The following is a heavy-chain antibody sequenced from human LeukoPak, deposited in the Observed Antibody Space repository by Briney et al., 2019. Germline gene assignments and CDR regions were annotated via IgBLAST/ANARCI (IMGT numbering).Heavy chain of an antibody. V-gene: IGHV3-30*02. CDR1: GFTFSSYG. J-gene: IGHJ4*02. CDR3: ARRRGREFDY. CDR2: IRYDGSNK. D-gene: IGHD1-26*01. Sequence: PGGSLRLSCAASGFTFSSYGMHWVRQAPGKGLEWVAFIRYDGSNKYYADSVKGRFTISRDNSKTVLDLQLNSLRDEDTAVYFCARRRGREFDYWGQGTLVTVSS.